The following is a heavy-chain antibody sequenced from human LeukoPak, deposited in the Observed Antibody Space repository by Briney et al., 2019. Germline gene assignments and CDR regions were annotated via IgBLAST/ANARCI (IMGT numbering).Heavy chain of an antibody. CDR3: AKALYNYGPYYLDY. Sequence: PGASLRLSCAASGFTFTNYAMSWVRRAPGKGLEWVSGISDSGGTTYYADSVKGRFTISRDSSKNTLYLQVNSLRAEDTAVYYCAKALYNYGPYYLDYWGQGTLVTVSS. CDR1: GFTFTNYA. D-gene: IGHD5-18*01. J-gene: IGHJ4*02. V-gene: IGHV3-23*01. CDR2: ISDSGGTT.